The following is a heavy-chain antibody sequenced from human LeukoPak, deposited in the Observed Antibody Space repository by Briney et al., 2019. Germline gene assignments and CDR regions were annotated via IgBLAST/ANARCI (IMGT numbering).Heavy chain of an antibody. CDR1: GGTFSSNA. J-gene: IGHJ4*02. D-gene: IGHD3-10*01. CDR2: IIPIFGTP. V-gene: IGHV1-69*13. CDR3: ADRGGGGVGMGLLGSYDF. Sequence: SVKVSCKAAGGTFSSNAISWLRQAPGQGLEWMGGIIPIFGTPNYAHNVQDRVTITADESTTTAYMELSALRSEDTAVYYCADRGGGGVGMGLLGSYDFWGQGTLVTVSS.